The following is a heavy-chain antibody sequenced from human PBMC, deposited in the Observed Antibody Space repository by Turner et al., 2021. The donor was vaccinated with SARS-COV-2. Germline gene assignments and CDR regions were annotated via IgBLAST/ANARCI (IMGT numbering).Heavy chain of an antibody. CDR3: ARAAQLTVWFDP. CDR2: MNPNSGNT. J-gene: IGHJ5*02. D-gene: IGHD3-9*01. CDR1: GYTFTSYD. Sequence: VQPVQSGAEVKKPAASVKVSCKAYGYTFTSYDINWVRQATGQGLEWMGWMNPNSGNTGYAQKFQGRVTMTRNTAISTAYMELSSLRSEDTAVYYCARAAQLTVWFDPWGQGTLVTVSS. V-gene: IGHV1-8*01.